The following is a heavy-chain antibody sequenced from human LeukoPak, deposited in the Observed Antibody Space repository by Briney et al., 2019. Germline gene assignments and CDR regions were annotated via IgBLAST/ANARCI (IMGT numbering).Heavy chain of an antibody. CDR1: GGSISSTTYY. D-gene: IGHD1-26*01. CDR2: IYYSGNT. CDR3: ARRYLGGNYPDYFNH. Sequence: SETLSLTCIVSGGSISSTTYYWGWIRQPPGKRLEWIGSIYYSGNTYYNPSLKSRVTISIDTSKNQFSLNLNSVTAADTALYSCARRYLGGNYPDYFNHWGQGTLVTVSS. J-gene: IGHJ4*02. V-gene: IGHV4-39*01.